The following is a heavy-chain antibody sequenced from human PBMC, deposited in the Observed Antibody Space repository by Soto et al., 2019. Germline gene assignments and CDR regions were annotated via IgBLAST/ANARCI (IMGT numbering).Heavy chain of an antibody. V-gene: IGHV1-2*04. Sequence: ASVKVSCKASGYTFTGYYMHWVRQAPGQGLEWMGWINPNSGGTNYAQKFQGWVTMTRDTSISTAYMELSRLRSDDTAVYYCARGKGVRGDYPRYFQHWGQGTLVTVSS. D-gene: IGHD4-17*01. CDR1: GYTFTGYY. CDR3: ARGKGVRGDYPRYFQH. J-gene: IGHJ1*01. CDR2: INPNSGGT.